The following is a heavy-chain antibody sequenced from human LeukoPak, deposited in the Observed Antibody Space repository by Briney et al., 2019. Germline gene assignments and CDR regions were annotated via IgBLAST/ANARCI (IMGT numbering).Heavy chain of an antibody. D-gene: IGHD3-22*01. Sequence: PGGSLRLSCAASGFTFGSYGMHWVRQAPGKGLEWVAVISYDGSNKYYADSVKGRFTISRDNSKNTLYLQMNSLRAEDTAVYYCTRDRSSVYFDYWGQGTLVIVSS. J-gene: IGHJ4*02. CDR3: TRDRSSVYFDY. V-gene: IGHV3-30*03. CDR1: GFTFGSYG. CDR2: ISYDGSNK.